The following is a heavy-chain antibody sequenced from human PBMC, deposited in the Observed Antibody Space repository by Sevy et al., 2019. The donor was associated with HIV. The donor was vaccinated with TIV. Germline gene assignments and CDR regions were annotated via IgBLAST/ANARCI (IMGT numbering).Heavy chain of an antibody. Sequence: GGSLRLSCAASGFTFSSYGMHWVRQAPGKGLEWVAVISYDGSNKYYADSVKGRFTISRDNSKNTLYLQMNSLRAEDTAVYYCAKDRVGATGEGPWGQGTLVTISS. CDR1: GFTFSSYG. CDR3: AKDRVGATGEGP. CDR2: ISYDGSNK. J-gene: IGHJ5*02. V-gene: IGHV3-30*18. D-gene: IGHD1-26*01.